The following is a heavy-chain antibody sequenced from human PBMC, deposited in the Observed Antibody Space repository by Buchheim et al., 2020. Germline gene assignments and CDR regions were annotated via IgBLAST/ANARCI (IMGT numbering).Heavy chain of an antibody. D-gene: IGHD4-17*01. J-gene: IGHJ4*02. V-gene: IGHV4-38-2*01. CDR1: GYSVSSANW. CDR2: IYYRGSD. Sequence: QVQIQQWGAGLLKPSETLSLTCAVSGYSVSSANWWGWIRQPPGKGLEWIGVIYYRGSDYYNPSLESLVTIAVDTSRKHFSLRLNSVTAADTAVYYCATGHYGDYVGFDHWGQGTL. CDR3: ATGHYGDYVGFDH.